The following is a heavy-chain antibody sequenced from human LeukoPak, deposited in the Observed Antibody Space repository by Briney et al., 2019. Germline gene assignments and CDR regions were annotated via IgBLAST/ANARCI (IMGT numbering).Heavy chain of an antibody. J-gene: IGHJ4*02. CDR3: ARRLVDSSASQVSDH. V-gene: IGHV4-34*01. CDR1: GGSFSGYY. D-gene: IGHD2-2*01. Sequence: SETLSLTCAVYGGSFSGYYWSWIRQSPGEGLEWIGEINDSGVTNCNPSLESRVILSVDTSKNQFSLRLSSVTAADTAVYYCARRLVDSSASQVSDHWGQGTLVTVS. CDR2: INDSGVT.